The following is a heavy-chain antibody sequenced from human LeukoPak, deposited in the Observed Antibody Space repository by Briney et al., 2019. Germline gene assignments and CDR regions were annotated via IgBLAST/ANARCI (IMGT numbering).Heavy chain of an antibody. CDR1: GGSISSGSYY. CDR2: IYTSGST. D-gene: IGHD3-10*01. J-gene: IGHJ5*02. V-gene: IGHV4-61*02. CDR3: ARVRGGFDP. Sequence: SQTLSLTCTVSGGSISSGSYYWSWIRQPAGKGLEWIGRIYTSGSTNYNPSLKSRVTISVDTSKNQFSLKLSSVTAADTAVYYCARVRGGFDPWGQGTLVTVSS.